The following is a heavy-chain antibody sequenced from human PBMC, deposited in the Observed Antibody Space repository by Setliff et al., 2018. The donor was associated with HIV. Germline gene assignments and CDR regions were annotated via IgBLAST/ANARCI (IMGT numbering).Heavy chain of an antibody. CDR3: TRDLWGDDYYYNNMDV. Sequence: SETLSLTCSVSGASITSHNRSWIRQAAGKGLEWIGRIYTRGNTNYNPSLRSRVTMSVDTSKNQFSLKVTSVTAADTAVYYCTRDLWGDDYYYNNMDVWGKGTTVTVSS. CDR2: IYTRGNT. CDR1: GASITSHN. J-gene: IGHJ6*03. V-gene: IGHV4-4*07. D-gene: IGHD2-21*02.